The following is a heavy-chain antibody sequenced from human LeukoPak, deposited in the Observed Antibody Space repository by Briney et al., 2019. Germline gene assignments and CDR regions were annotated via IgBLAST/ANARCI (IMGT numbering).Heavy chain of an antibody. CDR3: ARDSLVGAIDGGTYYYYYYMDV. V-gene: IGHV1-69*13. CDR2: IIPIFGTA. Sequence: SVKVSCKASGGTFSSYAISWVRQAPGQGLEWMGGIIPIFGTANYVQKFQGRVTITADESTSTAYMELSSLRSEDTAVYYCARDSLVGAIDGGTYYYYYYMDVWGKGTTVTVSS. J-gene: IGHJ6*03. D-gene: IGHD1-26*01. CDR1: GGTFSSYA.